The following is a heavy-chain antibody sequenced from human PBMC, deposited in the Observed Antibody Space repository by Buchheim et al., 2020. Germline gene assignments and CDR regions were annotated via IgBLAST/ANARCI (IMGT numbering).Heavy chain of an antibody. Sequence: QVQLVQSGAEVKKPGASVKVSCKASGYTFTGYYMHWVRQAPGQGLEWMGWINPNSGGTNYAQKFQGWVTMTRDTSISPAYMELSRLRSDDTAVYYCARGRAESFWSGYVLNYYYGMDVWGQGTT. CDR1: GYTFTGYY. CDR3: ARGRAESFWSGYVLNYYYGMDV. J-gene: IGHJ6*02. V-gene: IGHV1-2*04. CDR2: INPNSGGT. D-gene: IGHD3-3*01.